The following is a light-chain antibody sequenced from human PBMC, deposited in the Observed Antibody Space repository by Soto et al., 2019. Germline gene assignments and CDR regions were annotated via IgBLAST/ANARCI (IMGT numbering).Light chain of an antibody. Sequence: QSALTQPASVSGSPGRSITISCTGTSSDVGSYDIVSWYQQKSGEAPKLIISEVTNRPSGVSARFLGSKSGNTASLTISGLQAEDEADYYCSSFTSTSTYVFGTGTKVTVL. CDR1: SSDVGSYDI. CDR3: SSFTSTSTYV. J-gene: IGLJ1*01. V-gene: IGLV2-14*02. CDR2: EVT.